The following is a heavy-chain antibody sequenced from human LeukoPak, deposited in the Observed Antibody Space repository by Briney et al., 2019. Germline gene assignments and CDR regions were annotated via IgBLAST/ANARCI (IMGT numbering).Heavy chain of an antibody. CDR3: ARVVSPYCGGDCYSRGIDY. V-gene: IGHV4-34*01. CDR2: INHSGST. CDR1: GGSFSGYY. J-gene: IGHJ4*02. D-gene: IGHD2-21*02. Sequence: SETLSLTCAVYGGSFSGYYWSWIRQPPGKGLEWIGEINHSGSTNYNPSLKSRVTISVDTSKNQFSLKLSSVTAADTAVCYCARVVSPYCGGDCYSRGIDYWGQGTLVTVSS.